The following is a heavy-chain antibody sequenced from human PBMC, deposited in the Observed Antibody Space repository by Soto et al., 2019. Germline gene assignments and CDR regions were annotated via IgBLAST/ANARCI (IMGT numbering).Heavy chain of an antibody. J-gene: IGHJ4*02. Sequence: SETLSLTCAVYGGSFSGYYWSWIRQPPGKGLQWIGYIYHTGSTNYNPSLNGRVGISIDTSRNQFSLKLYSVTAADTAVYYCARQGIATTEFDSWGQGTLVTVSS. CDR3: ARQGIATTEFDS. V-gene: IGHV4-34*01. CDR1: GGSFSGYY. CDR2: IYHTGST.